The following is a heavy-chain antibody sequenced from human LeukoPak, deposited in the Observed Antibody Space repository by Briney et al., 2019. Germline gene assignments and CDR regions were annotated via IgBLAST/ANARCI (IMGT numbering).Heavy chain of an antibody. Sequence: GGSLRLSCAASGFTVSRSYMSWVRQPPGKGLEWVSLFYRCGGTYYADSVKGRFTISRDNSKNTVYLQMNSLRAEDTAVYYCARREAAVGKKYFQYWGQGTLVTVSS. CDR1: GFTVSRSY. CDR3: ARREAAVGKKYFQY. J-gene: IGHJ1*01. D-gene: IGHD6-13*01. CDR2: FYRCGGT. V-gene: IGHV3-66*04.